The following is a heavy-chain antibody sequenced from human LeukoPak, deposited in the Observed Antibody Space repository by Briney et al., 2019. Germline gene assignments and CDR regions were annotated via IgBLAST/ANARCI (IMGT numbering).Heavy chain of an antibody. CDR2: ISASGETT. CDR3: AKHRTVTTPYFDS. CDR1: EFTFSSYA. V-gene: IGHV3-23*01. D-gene: IGHD4-17*01. J-gene: IGHJ4*02. Sequence: GGSLRLSCAASEFTFSSYAMAWVRQAPGKGLEWVSAISASGETTYYARSVKGRFTISRDNSRETLFLQMNGLRAEDTAIYYCAKHRTVTTPYFDSWGQGTLVTVSS.